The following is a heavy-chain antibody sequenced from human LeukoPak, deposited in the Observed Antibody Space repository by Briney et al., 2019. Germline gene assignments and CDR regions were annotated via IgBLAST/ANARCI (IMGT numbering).Heavy chain of an antibody. V-gene: IGHV4-39*02. CDR2: IYYSGST. D-gene: IGHD1-26*01. CDR1: GGSISSSSYY. CDR3: AREKIVGAAAQFDY. J-gene: IGHJ4*02. Sequence: SETLSLTCTVSGGSISSSSYYWGWIRQPPGKGLEWIGSIYYSGSTYYNPSLKSRVTISVDTSKNQFSLKLSSVTAADTAVYYCAREKIVGAAAQFDYWGQGTLVTVSS.